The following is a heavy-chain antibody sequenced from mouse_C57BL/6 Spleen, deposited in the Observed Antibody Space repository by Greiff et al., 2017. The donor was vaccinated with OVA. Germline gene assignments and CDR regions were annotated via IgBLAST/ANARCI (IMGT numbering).Heavy chain of an antibody. CDR2: IDPENGDT. CDR3: TSITTVVPDYWAMDY. D-gene: IGHD1-1*01. J-gene: IGHJ4*01. Sequence: EVQLQQSGAELVRPGASVKLSCTASGFNIKDDYMHWVKQRPEQGLEWIGWIDPENGDTEYASKFQGKATITADTSSNTAYLQLSSLTSEDTAVYYCTSITTVVPDYWAMDYWGQGTSVTVSS. V-gene: IGHV14-4*01. CDR1: GFNIKDDY.